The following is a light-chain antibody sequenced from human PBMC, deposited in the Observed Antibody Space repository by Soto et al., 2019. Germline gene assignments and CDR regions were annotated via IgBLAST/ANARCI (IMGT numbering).Light chain of an antibody. CDR1: SSNIGSNY. CDR3: AAWDSSLSGEV. V-gene: IGLV1-47*01. J-gene: IGLJ2*01. Sequence: QSVLTQPPSASGTPGQRVTISCSGSSSNIGSNYVYWYQQLPGMAPKLLIYRNNQWPSGVPDRFSGSKSGTSASLAISGIRSEDEADYYCAAWDSSLSGEVFGGGTKLTVL. CDR2: RNN.